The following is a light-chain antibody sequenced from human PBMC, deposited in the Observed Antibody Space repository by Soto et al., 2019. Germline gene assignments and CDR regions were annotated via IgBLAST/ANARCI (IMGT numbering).Light chain of an antibody. Sequence: QSVLTQPPSVSGAPGQRVTISCSGSRSNIGAGYDVHWYQQLPGTAPKLLIFGNNNRPSGVPDRFSASISGTSASLAITGLQVEDEADYFCQSFDYSVSDNFVFGPGTKVTV. CDR2: GNN. CDR3: QSFDYSVSDNFV. CDR1: RSNIGAGYD. V-gene: IGLV1-40*01. J-gene: IGLJ1*01.